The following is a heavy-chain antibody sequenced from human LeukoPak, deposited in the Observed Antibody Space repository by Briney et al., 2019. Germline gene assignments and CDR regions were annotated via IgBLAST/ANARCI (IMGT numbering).Heavy chain of an antibody. CDR2: IYYSGST. CDR3: ARHLTMVRGETPYYFDY. D-gene: IGHD3-10*01. Sequence: SETLSLTCTVSGYSISSGYYWGWIRQPPGKGLEWIGSIYYSGSTYYNPSLKSRVTISVDTSKNQFSLKLSSVTAADTAVYYCARHLTMVRGETPYYFDYWGQGTLVTVSS. CDR1: GYSISSGYY. J-gene: IGHJ4*02. V-gene: IGHV4-38-2*02.